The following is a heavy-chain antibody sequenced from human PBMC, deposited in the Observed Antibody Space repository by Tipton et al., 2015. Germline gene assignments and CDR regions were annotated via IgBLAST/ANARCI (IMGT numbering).Heavy chain of an antibody. CDR1: GYTFTDYY. V-gene: IGHV1-2*02. CDR3: ARIPIQIVVSYVDV. J-gene: IGHJ6*02. D-gene: IGHD2-15*01. CDR2: INPYSGDT. Sequence: QSGAEVKKPGASVIVSCKASGYTFTDYYMHWVRQAPGQGLEWMAWINPYSGDTFYAQKFQGRVTMKRDTTISSAFLGLSRLRSDDTAVYYCARIPIQIVVSYVDVWGQGTTVTVSS.